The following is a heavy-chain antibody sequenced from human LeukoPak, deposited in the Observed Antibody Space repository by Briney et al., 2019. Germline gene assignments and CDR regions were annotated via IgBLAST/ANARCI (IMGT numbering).Heavy chain of an antibody. J-gene: IGHJ4*02. D-gene: IGHD6-19*01. CDR1: GYTFNTYG. CDR2: ISGYNGKT. CDR3: ARDSSGWSLFDY. V-gene: IGHV1-18*01. Sequence: ASVKVSCKASGYTFNTYGITWVRQAPGQGLEWMGWISGYNGKTKYAQKLQDRVTMTTDTSTTTAYMELRSLTSDDTAVYYCARDSSGWSLFDYWGQGTLVTVSS.